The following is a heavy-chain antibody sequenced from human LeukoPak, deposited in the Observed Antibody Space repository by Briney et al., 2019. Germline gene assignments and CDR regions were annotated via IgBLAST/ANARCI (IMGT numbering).Heavy chain of an antibody. J-gene: IGHJ6*02. CDR1: GGSISSYY. D-gene: IGHD3-3*01. Sequence: ASETLSLTCTVSGGSISSYYWSWIRQPPGKGLEWIGYIYYSGSTNYNPSLKSRVTISVDTSKNQFSLKLSSVTAADTAVYYCARLASDFWSGYYSPYYYGMDVWGQGTTVTVSS. V-gene: IGHV4-59*08. CDR2: IYYSGST. CDR3: ARLASDFWSGYYSPYYYGMDV.